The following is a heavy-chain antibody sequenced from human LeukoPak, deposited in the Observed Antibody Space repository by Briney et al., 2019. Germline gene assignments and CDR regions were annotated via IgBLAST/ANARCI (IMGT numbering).Heavy chain of an antibody. Sequence: GGSLRLSCAASEFTISRYWMHWVRQAPGKGLVWVSNINNDGSITTYADSVKGRFTISRDNSKNTLYLQMNSLRAEDTAVYYCAKNGGDIVVVPAAMSFDYWGQGTLVTVSS. CDR3: AKNGGDIVVVPAAMSFDY. D-gene: IGHD2-2*01. CDR2: INNDGSIT. V-gene: IGHV3-74*01. J-gene: IGHJ4*02. CDR1: EFTISRYW.